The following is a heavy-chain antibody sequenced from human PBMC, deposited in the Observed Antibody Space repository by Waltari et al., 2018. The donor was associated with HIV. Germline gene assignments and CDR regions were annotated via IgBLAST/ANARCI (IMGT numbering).Heavy chain of an antibody. J-gene: IGHJ2*01. CDR2: MYNGGST. Sequence: QVQLQESGPGLVKPSETLSLTCTVSGYSISSGYYWGWIRQPPGKGLEWIGSMYNGGSTYYNPSLKSRVTMSVDTSKNQFSLKLSSVTAADTAVYYCARRSGEYWYFDLWGRGTLVTVSS. D-gene: IGHD7-27*01. CDR3: ARRSGEYWYFDL. V-gene: IGHV4-38-2*02. CDR1: GYSISSGYY.